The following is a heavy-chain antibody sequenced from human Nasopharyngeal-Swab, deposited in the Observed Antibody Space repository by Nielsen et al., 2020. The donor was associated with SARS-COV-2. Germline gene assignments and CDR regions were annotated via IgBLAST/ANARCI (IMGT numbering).Heavy chain of an antibody. D-gene: IGHD3-10*01. CDR2: ILPGDSDT. Sequence: GESLKISCQGSGYSFNNYWIGWVRQMPGKGLEWMGIILPGDSDTKYSPSFQGQVTISADKSISTAYLQWTSLKASDTAMYYCASGEGGPFDYWGQGTLVTVSS. CDR1: GYSFNNYW. J-gene: IGHJ4*02. V-gene: IGHV5-51*01. CDR3: ASGEGGPFDY.